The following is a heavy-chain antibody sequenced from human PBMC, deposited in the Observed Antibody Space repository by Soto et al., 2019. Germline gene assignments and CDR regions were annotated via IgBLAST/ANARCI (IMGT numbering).Heavy chain of an antibody. CDR1: GYTFTSYG. J-gene: IGHJ3*02. CDR2: ISAYNGNT. CDR3: ARVLGRRITIFGVVIDAFDT. V-gene: IGHV1-18*04. Sequence: VASVKVSCKASGYTFTSYGISWVRQAPGQGLEWMGWISAYNGNTNYAQKLQGRVTMTTDTSTSTAYMELRSLRSDDTAVYYCARVLGRRITIFGVVIDAFDTWGQGTMVTVSS. D-gene: IGHD3-3*01.